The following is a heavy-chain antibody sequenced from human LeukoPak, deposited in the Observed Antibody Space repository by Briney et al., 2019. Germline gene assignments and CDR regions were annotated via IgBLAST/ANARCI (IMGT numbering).Heavy chain of an antibody. CDR2: IIPIFGTA. CDR3: ARPLYCSSTSCSVNWFDP. D-gene: IGHD2-2*01. Sequence: SVKVSCKASGGTFSSYAISWVRQAPGQGLEWMGGIIPIFGTANYAQKFQGRVTITAYESTSTAYMELSSLRSEDTAVYYCARPLYCSSTSCSVNWFDPWGQGTLVTVSS. CDR1: GGTFSSYA. V-gene: IGHV1-69*13. J-gene: IGHJ5*02.